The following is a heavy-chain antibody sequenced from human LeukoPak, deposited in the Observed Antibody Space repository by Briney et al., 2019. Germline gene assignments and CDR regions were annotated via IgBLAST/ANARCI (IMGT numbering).Heavy chain of an antibody. CDR2: IYHSGST. CDR3: ARISEEYYGSGP. CDR1: GGSISSGGYY. V-gene: IGHV4-30-2*01. J-gene: IGHJ5*02. Sequence: SETLSLTCTVSGGSISSGGYYWSWIRQPPGKGLEWNGYIYHSGSTYYNPSLKSRVTITVDRTKNQFSLKLSSVTAADTAVYYCARISEEYYGSGPWGQGTLVTVSS. D-gene: IGHD3-10*01.